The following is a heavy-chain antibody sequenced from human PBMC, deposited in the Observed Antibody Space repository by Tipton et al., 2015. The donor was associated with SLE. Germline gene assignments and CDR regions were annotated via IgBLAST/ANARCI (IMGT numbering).Heavy chain of an antibody. CDR2: VYYSGST. CDR1: GGSISSGDYY. V-gene: IGHV4-30-4*01. D-gene: IGHD3-3*01. Sequence: TLSLTCTVSGGSISSGDYYWSWIRQPPGKGLEWIGYVYYSGSTYYNPSLKSRVTISVDTSKNQFSLKLSSVTAADTAVYYCARGGNTIFGVVISWFDPWGQGTLVTVSS. CDR3: ARGGNTIFGVVISWFDP. J-gene: IGHJ5*02.